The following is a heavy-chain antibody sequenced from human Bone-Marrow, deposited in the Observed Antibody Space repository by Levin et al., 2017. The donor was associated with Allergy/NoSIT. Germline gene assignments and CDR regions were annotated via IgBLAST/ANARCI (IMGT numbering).Heavy chain of an antibody. D-gene: IGHD5-18*01. CDR1: GFTFDDYT. J-gene: IGHJ4*02. CDR3: AKDMDIYGTGFNFDF. CDR2: ISWDAGST. V-gene: IGHV3-43*01. Sequence: GGSLRLSCAASGFTFDDYTMHWIRQAPGKGLEWVSLISWDAGSTYYADSVKGRFTISRDQSKNSLHLQMNSLRIEDTALYYCAKDMDIYGTGFNFDFWSQGTLVTVSS.